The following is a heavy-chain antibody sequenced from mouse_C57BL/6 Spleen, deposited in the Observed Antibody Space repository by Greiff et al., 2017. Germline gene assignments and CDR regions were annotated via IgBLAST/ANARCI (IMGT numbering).Heavy chain of an antibody. CDR2: IDPETGGT. CDR1: GYTFTDYE. J-gene: IGHJ3*01. CDR3: RRRSPTGCGAGFAC. Sequence: QVQLQQPGAELVRPGASVTLSCKASGYTFTDYEMHWVKQTPVHGLEWIGAIDPETGGTAYNQKFKGKAILTADKSSSTAYMELRSLTSEDSAVYYCRRRSPTGCGAGFACWGQGALVSVAA. V-gene: IGHV1-15*01.